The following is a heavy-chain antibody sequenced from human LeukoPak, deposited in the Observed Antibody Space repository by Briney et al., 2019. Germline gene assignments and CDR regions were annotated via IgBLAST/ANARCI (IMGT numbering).Heavy chain of an antibody. CDR3: AREGYCSGGSCSGDY. CDR2: IYYSGST. V-gene: IGHV4-59*12. J-gene: IGHJ4*02. Sequence: SETLSLTCTVSGGSISSYYWSWIRQPPGRGLEWIGYIYYSGSTNYNPSLKSRVTISVDTSKNQFSLELSSVTAADTAVYYCAREGYCSGGSCSGDYWGQGTLVTVSS. CDR1: GGSISSYY. D-gene: IGHD2-15*01.